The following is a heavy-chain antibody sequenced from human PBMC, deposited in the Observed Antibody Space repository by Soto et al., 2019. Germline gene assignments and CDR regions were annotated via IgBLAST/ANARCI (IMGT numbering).Heavy chain of an antibody. V-gene: IGHV4-61*01. Sequence: QVQLQESGPGLVKPSETLSLTCTVSGGSVSSGSYYWSWIRQPPGKGLEWIGYIYYSGSTNYNPSLKSRVTISVDTSKNQFSLKLSSVTAADTAVYYCAREHSGYATDFDYWGQGTLVTVFS. CDR3: AREHSGYATDFDY. CDR2: IYYSGST. D-gene: IGHD5-12*01. CDR1: GGSVSSGSYY. J-gene: IGHJ4*02.